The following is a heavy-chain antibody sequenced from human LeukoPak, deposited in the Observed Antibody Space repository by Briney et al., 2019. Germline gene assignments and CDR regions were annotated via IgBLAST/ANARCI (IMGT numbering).Heavy chain of an antibody. CDR1: GFTFDDYA. V-gene: IGHV3-9*01. Sequence: GGSLRLSCAASGFTFDDYAMHWVRQAPGKGLEWVSGISWNSGSIGYADSVKGRFTISRDNSRNTLFLQMNSLRAEDTAVYYCARDSPPDYWGQGAQVTVSS. CDR3: ARDSPPDY. CDR2: ISWNSGSI. J-gene: IGHJ4*02.